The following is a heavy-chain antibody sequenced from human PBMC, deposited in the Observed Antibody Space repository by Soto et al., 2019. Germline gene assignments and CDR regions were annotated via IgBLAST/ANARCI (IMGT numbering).Heavy chain of an antibody. CDR2: ISWNSGSI. D-gene: IGHD2-15*01. V-gene: IGHV3-9*01. Sequence: GGSLRLSCAASGFTFDDYAMHWVRQAPGKGLEWVSGISWNSGSIGYADSVKGRFTISRDNAKNSLYLQMNSLRAEDTALYYCAKRFGRSTDSSGGSFTAADKDAFDISGHGTMITVSS. CDR3: AKRFGRSTDSSGGSFTAADKDAFDI. J-gene: IGHJ3*02. CDR1: GFTFDDYA.